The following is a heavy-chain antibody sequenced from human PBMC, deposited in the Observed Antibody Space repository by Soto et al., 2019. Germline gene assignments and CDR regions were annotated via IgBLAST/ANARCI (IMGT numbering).Heavy chain of an antibody. Sequence: GESLKISCNGSGYSFTIYWIGLVLQMPGKGLDWMGIIYPGDSDTRYSPSFQGQVTISADKSISTAYLQWSSLKASDTAMYYCARQDNPAGYCSSTSCPSYYYYGMDVWGQGTTVTVSS. D-gene: IGHD2-2*01. CDR3: ARQDNPAGYCSSTSCPSYYYYGMDV. CDR1: GYSFTIYW. J-gene: IGHJ6*02. V-gene: IGHV5-51*01. CDR2: IYPGDSDT.